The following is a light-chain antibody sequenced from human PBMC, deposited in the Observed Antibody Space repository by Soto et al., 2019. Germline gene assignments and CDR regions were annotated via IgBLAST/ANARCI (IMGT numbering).Light chain of an antibody. V-gene: IGKV1-5*01. Sequence: DIQMTQSPSTLSASVGDRVTITCRASQSISSWLAWYQQKPGKAPKLLIYDASSLESGVPSRLSGSGSGTVFTLTISSLQPDDFATYYCQQYNSYSRTFGQGTKVDIK. CDR3: QQYNSYSRT. CDR2: DAS. CDR1: QSISSW. J-gene: IGKJ1*01.